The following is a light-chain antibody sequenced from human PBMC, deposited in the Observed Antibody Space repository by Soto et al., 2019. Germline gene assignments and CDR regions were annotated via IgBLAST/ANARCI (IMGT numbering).Light chain of an antibody. CDR3: QSHDTSLSGSRV. CDR1: SSNIGAGYD. V-gene: IGLV1-40*01. CDR2: GNN. Sequence: QSVLTQPPSVSGAPGQRVTISCTGSSSNIGAGYDVHWYQQLPGTAPKLLICGNNNRPSGVPDRFSGSKSGTSASLAITGLLPEDEADYYCQSHDTSLSGSRVFGTGTKVTVL. J-gene: IGLJ1*01.